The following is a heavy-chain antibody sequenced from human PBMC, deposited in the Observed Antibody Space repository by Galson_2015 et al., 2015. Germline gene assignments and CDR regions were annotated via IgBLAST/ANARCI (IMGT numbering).Heavy chain of an antibody. D-gene: IGHD2-21*01. V-gene: IGHV3-23*01. CDR3: ARGVRPRLADKYYFDY. CDR1: GFTFSSYA. Sequence: SLRLSCAASGFTFSSYAMSWVRQAPGKGLEWVSSSRSSGDITYYADSVKGRFTISRDNSKNTLFLQMNSLRAEDTAVYYCARGVRPRLADKYYFDYWGQGTLVTVSS. J-gene: IGHJ4*02. CDR2: SRSSGDIT.